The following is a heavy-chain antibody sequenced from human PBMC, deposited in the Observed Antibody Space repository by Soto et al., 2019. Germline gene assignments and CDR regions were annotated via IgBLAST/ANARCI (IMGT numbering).Heavy chain of an antibody. J-gene: IGHJ4*02. D-gene: IGHD3-3*01. V-gene: IGHV1-8*01. CDR2: MNPNSGNT. Sequence: QVQLVQSGAEVKKPGASVKVSCKASGYTFTSYDINWVRQATGQGLEGMGWMNPNSGNTGYAQKFQGRVIMARNTSISTAYMELGSLRSEDSAVYYCARRGRDFWSEVEDFWGQGTLVTVSS. CDR1: GYTFTSYD. CDR3: ARRGRDFWSEVEDF.